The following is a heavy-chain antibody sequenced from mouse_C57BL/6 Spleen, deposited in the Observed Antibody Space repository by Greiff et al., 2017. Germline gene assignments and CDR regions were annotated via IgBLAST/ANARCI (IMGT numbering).Heavy chain of an antibody. Sequence: QVQLQQPGAELVRPGTSVKLSCKASGYTFTSYWMHWVKQRPGQGLEWIGVIDPSDSYTNYNQKFKGKATLTVDTSSSTAYMQLSSLTSEDSAVYYCASLTTRYFDVWGTGTTVTVSS. J-gene: IGHJ1*03. CDR3: ASLTTRYFDV. D-gene: IGHD1-1*01. V-gene: IGHV1-59*01. CDR2: IDPSDSYT. CDR1: GYTFTSYW.